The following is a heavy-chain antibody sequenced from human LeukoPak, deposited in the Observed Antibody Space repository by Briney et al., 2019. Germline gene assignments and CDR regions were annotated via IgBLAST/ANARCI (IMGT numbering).Heavy chain of an antibody. CDR2: IYYSGSS. V-gene: IGHV4-59*01. Sequence: PSETLSLTCTVSGGSISSYYWSWVRHPPGKGLEWLGYIYYSGSSNYSPSLKSRLTISVDTSKNQFSLKLSSVTAADTAVYYCARTYGSSGLGYFDLWGRGTLVTVSS. D-gene: IGHD6-13*01. CDR3: ARTYGSSGLGYFDL. J-gene: IGHJ2*01. CDR1: GGSISSYY.